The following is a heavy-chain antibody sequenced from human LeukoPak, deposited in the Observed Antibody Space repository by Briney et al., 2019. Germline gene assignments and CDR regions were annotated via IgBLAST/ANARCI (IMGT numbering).Heavy chain of an antibody. CDR1: GYTFTSYY. CDR2: INPSGGST. D-gene: IGHD4-17*01. Sequence: ASVKVSCKASGYTFTSYYMHWVRQAPGQGLEWMGLINPSGGSTSYAQKFQGRVTMTRDTSTSTVYMELSSLRSEDTAVYYCATNSTVTTDYYYGMDVWGQGTTVTVSS. CDR3: ATNSTVTTDYYYGMDV. J-gene: IGHJ6*02. V-gene: IGHV1-46*01.